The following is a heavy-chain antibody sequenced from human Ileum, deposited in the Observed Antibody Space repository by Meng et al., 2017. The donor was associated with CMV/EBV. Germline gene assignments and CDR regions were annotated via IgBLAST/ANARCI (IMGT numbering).Heavy chain of an antibody. CDR3: ARRYYDDSNGYPALGY. Sequence: GESLKISCAASAFTFSRFSMNWVRQAPGKGLEWVSSISSGGSFIYYADSVKGRFTISRDNAKNSLYLQVNSLRVEDTAVYYCARRYYDDSNGYPALGYWGQGTLVTVSS. J-gene: IGHJ4*02. D-gene: IGHD3-22*01. CDR1: AFTFSRFS. V-gene: IGHV3-21*01. CDR2: ISSGGSFI.